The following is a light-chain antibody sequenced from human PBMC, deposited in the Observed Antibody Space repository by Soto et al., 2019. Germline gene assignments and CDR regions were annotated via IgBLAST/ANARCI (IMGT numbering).Light chain of an antibody. V-gene: IGKV3-11*01. CDR2: DAF. Sequence: EIVLTQSPATLSLSPGERATLSCRASQSVARYLAWYQQKPGQTPRLLIYDAFNRATGIPARFSGSGSGTDFILTITSLEPDDFAVYYCQQRGSWPLTFGGGTKVEIK. CDR1: QSVARY. J-gene: IGKJ4*01. CDR3: QQRGSWPLT.